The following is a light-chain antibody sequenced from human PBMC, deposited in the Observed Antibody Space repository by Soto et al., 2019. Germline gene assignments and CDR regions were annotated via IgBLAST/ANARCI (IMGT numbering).Light chain of an antibody. CDR3: CSFGGSYAHVI. V-gene: IGLV2-23*02. Sequence: QSVLTQPASVSGSPGQSITISCTGTNGDIGSYNLVSWYQQHPGRAPIVMIYEVTQRPSGVSYRFSGSKSGNTASLTISGLQAEDEADYYCCSFGGSYAHVIFGGGTKVTVL. J-gene: IGLJ2*01. CDR2: EVT. CDR1: NGDIGSYNL.